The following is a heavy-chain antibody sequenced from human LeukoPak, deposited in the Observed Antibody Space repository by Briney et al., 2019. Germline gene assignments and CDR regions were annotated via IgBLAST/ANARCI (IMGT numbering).Heavy chain of an antibody. J-gene: IGHJ4*02. CDR3: ARGPYYGLPGV. CDR1: GYTFTSYD. V-gene: IGHV1-8*01. D-gene: IGHD3-10*01. Sequence: GASVKVSCKASGYTFTSYDIDWVRQATGQGLEWMGWMNPNTGNTAYAQKFQGRVTMTRDTSISTAYMELSSLRSEDTAVYYCARGPYYGLPGVWGQGTLVTVSS. CDR2: MNPNTGNT.